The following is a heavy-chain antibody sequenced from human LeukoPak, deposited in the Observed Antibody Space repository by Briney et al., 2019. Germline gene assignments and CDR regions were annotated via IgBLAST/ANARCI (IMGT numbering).Heavy chain of an antibody. CDR2: INPNSGGT. Sequence: ASVKVSCKASGYTFTSYAMNWVRQAPGQGLEWMGWINPNSGGTNYAQKFRGRVTMTRDTSISTAYMELSRLRSDDTAVYYCARFPLTTFGVVINLDYWGQGTLVTVSS. J-gene: IGHJ4*02. CDR3: ARFPLTTFGVVINLDY. CDR1: GYTFTSYA. V-gene: IGHV1-2*02. D-gene: IGHD3-3*01.